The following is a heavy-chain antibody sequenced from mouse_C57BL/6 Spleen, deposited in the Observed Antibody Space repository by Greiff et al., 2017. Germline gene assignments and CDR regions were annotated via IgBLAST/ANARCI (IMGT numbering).Heavy chain of an antibody. CDR3: ARDGGYGYFDY. V-gene: IGHV5-4*01. J-gene: IGHJ2*01. CDR2: ISDGGSYT. Sequence: EVQGVESGGGLVKPGGSLKLSCAASGFTFSSYAMSWVRQTPEKRLEWVATISDGGSYTYYPDNVKGRVTISRDNAKNNLYLQMSHLKSEDTAMYYCARDGGYGYFDYWGQGTTLTVSS. CDR1: GFTFSSYA. D-gene: IGHD2-2*01.